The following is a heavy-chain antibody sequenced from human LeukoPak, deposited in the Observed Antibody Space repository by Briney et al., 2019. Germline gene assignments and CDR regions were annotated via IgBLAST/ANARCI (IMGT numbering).Heavy chain of an antibody. V-gene: IGHV4-34*01. CDR1: GGSFSGYY. CDR2: INHSGST. J-gene: IGHJ6*04. D-gene: IGHD3-10*01. Sequence: SETLSLTCAVYGGSFSGYYWSWIRQPPGKGLEWIGEINHSGSTNYNPSLKSRVTISVDTSKNQFSLKLSSVTAADTAVYYCAGMAVRGPHNYYYYGMDVWGKGTTVTVSS. CDR3: AGMAVRGPHNYYYYGMDV.